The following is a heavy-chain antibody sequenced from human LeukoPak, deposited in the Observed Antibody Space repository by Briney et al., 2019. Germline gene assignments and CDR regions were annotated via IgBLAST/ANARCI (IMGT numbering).Heavy chain of an antibody. CDR3: ARGSYCSTTSCYLGTGFDG. V-gene: IGHV4-34*01. CDR1: GGSFSGYY. Sequence: SETMSLTCAVYGGSFSGYYWSWVRQPPGKGLEWFGEINHSGSTNYHPSLKSRVTISVDTSKNHFSLRLSSVTAADTAVYYCARGSYCSTTSCYLGTGFDGWGQGTLVIVSS. CDR2: INHSGST. J-gene: IGHJ5*02. D-gene: IGHD2-2*01.